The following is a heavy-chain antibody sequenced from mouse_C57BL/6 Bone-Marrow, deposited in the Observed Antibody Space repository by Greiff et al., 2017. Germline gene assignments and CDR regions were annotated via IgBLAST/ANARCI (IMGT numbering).Heavy chain of an antibody. Sequence: QVQLQQSGPELVQPGASVKISCKASGYAFSSSWMNWVKQRPGKGLEWIGRIYPGDGDTNYNGKFKGKATLTADKSSSTAYMQLSSLTSEDSAVYFCARRLLRYWGQGTLVTVSA. CDR1: GYAFSSSW. CDR2: IYPGDGDT. J-gene: IGHJ3*01. D-gene: IGHD1-1*01. CDR3: ARRLLRY. V-gene: IGHV1-82*01.